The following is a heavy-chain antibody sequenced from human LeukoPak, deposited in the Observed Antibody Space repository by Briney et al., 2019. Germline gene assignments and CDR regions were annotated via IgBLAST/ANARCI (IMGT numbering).Heavy chain of an antibody. CDR3: ARDFAYYYGSGSRPFDY. Sequence: PGGSLRLSCAASGFTFSSYSMNWVRQAPGKGLEWVSSISSSSSYIYYADSVKGRFTISRDNAKNSLYLQMNSLRAEDTAVYYCARDFAYYYGSGSRPFDYWGQGTLVTVSS. V-gene: IGHV3-21*01. CDR1: GFTFSSYS. D-gene: IGHD3-10*01. CDR2: ISSSSSYI. J-gene: IGHJ4*02.